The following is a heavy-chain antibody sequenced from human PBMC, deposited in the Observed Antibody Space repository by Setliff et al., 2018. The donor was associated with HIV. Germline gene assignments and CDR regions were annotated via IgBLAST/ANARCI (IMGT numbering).Heavy chain of an antibody. CDR2: ILSTGERT. J-gene: IGHJ6*03. D-gene: IGHD2-15*01. Sequence: LRLSCAASGFTFSNYAMSWVRQAPGEGLEWVSAILSTGERTFYADSVKGRFTISRDNSKNTVYLQMNSLRAEDTAVYYCARGCSGGSCSPTYYYFFMDVWGKGTTVTVS. V-gene: IGHV3-23*01. CDR1: GFTFSNYA. CDR3: ARGCSGGSCSPTYYYFFMDV.